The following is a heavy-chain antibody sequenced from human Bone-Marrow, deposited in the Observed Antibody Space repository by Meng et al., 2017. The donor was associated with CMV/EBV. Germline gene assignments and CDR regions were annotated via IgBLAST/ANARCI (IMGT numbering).Heavy chain of an antibody. CDR2: IRYDGSNK. V-gene: IGHV3-30*02. Sequence: GESLKISCAASGFTFSSYGMHWVRQAPGKGLEWVAFIRYDGSNKYYADSVKGRFTISRDNSKNTLYLQMNSLRAEDTAVYYCAKESKYSSGWSGGMDVWGQGTTVTVSS. J-gene: IGHJ6*02. CDR1: GFTFSSYG. D-gene: IGHD6-19*01. CDR3: AKESKYSSGWSGGMDV.